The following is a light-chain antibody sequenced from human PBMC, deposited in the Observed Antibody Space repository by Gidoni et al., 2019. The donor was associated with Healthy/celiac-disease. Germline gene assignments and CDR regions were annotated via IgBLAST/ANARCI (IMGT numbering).Light chain of an antibody. J-gene: IGKJ2*01. V-gene: IGKV3-15*01. CDR2: GAS. Sequence: EIVMTQSPATLSVSPGERATLSCRASQSVSSDLAWYQQKPRQAPRLLIYGASTRATGIPARFSGSGSGTEFKLTISSLQSEDFAVYYCQQYSKWPPVTFGQXTKLESK. CDR1: QSVSSD. CDR3: QQYSKWPPVT.